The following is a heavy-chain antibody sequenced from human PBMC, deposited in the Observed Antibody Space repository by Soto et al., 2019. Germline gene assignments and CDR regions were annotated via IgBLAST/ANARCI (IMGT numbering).Heavy chain of an antibody. D-gene: IGHD6-19*01. Sequence: GASVKVSCKASGGTFSSYAISWVRQAPGQGLEWMGGIIPIFGTANYAQKFQGRVTITADESTSTAYMELSSLRSGDTAVYYCARVAVIAVAGFGFDYWGQGTLVTVSS. CDR3: ARVAVIAVAGFGFDY. CDR2: IIPIFGTA. J-gene: IGHJ4*02. CDR1: GGTFSSYA. V-gene: IGHV1-69*13.